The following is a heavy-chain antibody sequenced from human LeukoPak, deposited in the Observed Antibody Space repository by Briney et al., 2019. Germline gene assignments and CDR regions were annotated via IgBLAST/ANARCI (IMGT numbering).Heavy chain of an antibody. CDR3: AKDWSGWYDAFDI. D-gene: IGHD6-19*01. V-gene: IGHV3-23*01. CDR1: GFTFSCDA. J-gene: IGHJ3*02. Sequence: VGSLRLSCAASGFTFSCDAMSWVRQAPGAGLEWVSAISGSGGSTDYADSVKGRFTISRDNSKNTLHLQMNSVRAEDTAVYYCAKDWSGWYDAFDIWGQGTMVTVSS. CDR2: ISGSGGST.